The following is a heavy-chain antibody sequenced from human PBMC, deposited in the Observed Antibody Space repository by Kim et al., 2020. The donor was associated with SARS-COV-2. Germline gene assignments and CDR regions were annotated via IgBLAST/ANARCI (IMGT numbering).Heavy chain of an antibody. CDR1: FFPFLPSA. CDR3: AKCHSDWGNDAFDI. V-gene: IGHV3-23*01. J-gene: IGHJ3*02. Sequence: SLLLSFSSSFFPFLPSALSFFLQAPGKGLEWVSYIRGGGAVTHYAGSVKGRCTISRDNFKNTLYLQVDSLRAEDTAVYYCAKCHSDWGNDAFDIWGLGTMVTVSS. D-gene: IGHD3-16*01. CDR2: IRGGGAVT.